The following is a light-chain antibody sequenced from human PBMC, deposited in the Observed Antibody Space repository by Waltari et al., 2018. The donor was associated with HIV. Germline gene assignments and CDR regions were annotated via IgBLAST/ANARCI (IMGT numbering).Light chain of an antibody. J-gene: IGLJ3*02. CDR2: EGT. CDR3: CSYAGNNTLV. V-gene: IGLV2-23*01. Sequence: QSALTQPASVSGYPGQSITISCTGTSSDVGSYKFVSWYQQHPGKAPKFMIYEGTKRPSGVSNRFSGSKSGNTASLTISGLQAEDEADYHYCSYAGNNTLVFGGGTKLTVI. CDR1: SSDVGSYKF.